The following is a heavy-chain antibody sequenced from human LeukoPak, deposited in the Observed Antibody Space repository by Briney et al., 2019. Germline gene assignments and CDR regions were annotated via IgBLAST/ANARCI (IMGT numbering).Heavy chain of an antibody. V-gene: IGHV3-30-3*01. D-gene: IGHD2-15*01. Sequence: GGSLRLSCAASGFTVSSNYMSWVRQAPGKGLEWVAVISYDGSNKYYADSVKGRFTISRDNSKNTLYLQMNSLRAEDTAVYYCAGTCSGGSCYYQHFDYWGQGTLVTVSS. CDR2: ISYDGSNK. CDR3: AGTCSGGSCYYQHFDY. CDR1: GFTVSSNY. J-gene: IGHJ4*02.